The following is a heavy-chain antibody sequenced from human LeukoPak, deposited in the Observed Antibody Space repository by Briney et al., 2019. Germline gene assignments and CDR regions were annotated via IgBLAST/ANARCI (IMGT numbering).Heavy chain of an antibody. D-gene: IGHD6-19*01. J-gene: IGHJ6*03. V-gene: IGHV1-2*02. CDR3: ARTHLIAVAGRPLMDV. Sequence: ASVKVSCKASGYTFTGYYMHWVRQAPGQGLEWMGWINPNSGGTNYAQKFQGRVTMTRDTSISTAYMELSRLRSDDTAVYYCARTHLIAVAGRPLMDVWGKGTTVTVSS. CDR1: GYTFTGYY. CDR2: INPNSGGT.